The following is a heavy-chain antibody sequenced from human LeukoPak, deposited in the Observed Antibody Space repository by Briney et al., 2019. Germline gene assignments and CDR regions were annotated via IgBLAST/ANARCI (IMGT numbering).Heavy chain of an antibody. CDR2: ISAGGGST. J-gene: IGHJ4*02. Sequence: GGSLRLSCAASGFTFSSYAMSWVRQAPGKGLEWVSAISAGGGSTYYADSVRGRFTISRDNSKNTLYLQMNSLRAEDAAVYYCAKNLADFWSGYVYWGQGTLVAVSS. CDR1: GFTFSSYA. CDR3: AKNLADFWSGYVY. V-gene: IGHV3-23*01. D-gene: IGHD3-3*01.